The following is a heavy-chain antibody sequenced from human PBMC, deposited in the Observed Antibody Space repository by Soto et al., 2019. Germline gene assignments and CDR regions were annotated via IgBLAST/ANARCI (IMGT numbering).Heavy chain of an antibody. J-gene: IGHJ2*01. CDR2: ISGDSGRT. CDR3: AVTPNCGGDCSAASYWYFDI. CDR1: GLTFGNYA. V-gene: IGHV3-23*01. Sequence: EVQLLESGGGLVQPGGSVRLSCAASGLTFGNYAMSWVRQAPGKGLEWVSAISGDSGRTYYADSVKGRFTISRDNSKNPLYLQMNTRRAEDTAVYYCAVTPNCGGDCSAASYWYFDIWGCGTLVTVSS. D-gene: IGHD2-21*02.